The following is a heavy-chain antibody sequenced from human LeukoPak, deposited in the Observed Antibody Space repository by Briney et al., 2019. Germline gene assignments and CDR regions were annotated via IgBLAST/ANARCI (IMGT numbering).Heavy chain of an antibody. Sequence: GGSLRRSCAASGFTFSSYAMSWVRQAPGKGLEWVSAIRGSGGSTYYADSVKGRFTISRDNSNNTLYLQMNSLRAEDTAVYYCANHIIITFGGVLYFDYWGQGTLVTVSS. CDR1: GFTFSSYA. CDR3: ANHIIITFGGVLYFDY. D-gene: IGHD3-16*01. CDR2: IRGSGGST. V-gene: IGHV3-23*01. J-gene: IGHJ4*02.